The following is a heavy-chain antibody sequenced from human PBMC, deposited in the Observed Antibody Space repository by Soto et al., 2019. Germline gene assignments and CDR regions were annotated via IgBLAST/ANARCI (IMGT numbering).Heavy chain of an antibody. CDR1: GYTFTSYG. J-gene: IGHJ6*02. Sequence: ASVKVSCKASGYTFTSYGISWVRQAPGQGLEWMGWISAYNGNTNYAQKLQGRVTMTTDTSTSTAYMELRSLRSGDTAVYYCARDRDILVVPAAISNYYYGMDVWGQGTTVTVSS. D-gene: IGHD2-2*02. CDR3: ARDRDILVVPAAISNYYYGMDV. CDR2: ISAYNGNT. V-gene: IGHV1-18*04.